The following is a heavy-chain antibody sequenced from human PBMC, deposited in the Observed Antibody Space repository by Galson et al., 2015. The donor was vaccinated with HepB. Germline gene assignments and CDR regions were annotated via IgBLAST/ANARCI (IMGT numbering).Heavy chain of an antibody. V-gene: IGHV3-66*01. CDR2: IYSGGST. CDR1: GFTVSSNY. CDR3: ARDSGLGGYYDSSGFDY. J-gene: IGHJ4*02. D-gene: IGHD3-22*01. Sequence: SLRLSCAASGFTVSSNYMSWVRQAPGKGLEWVSVIYSGGSTYYADSVKGRFTISRDNSKNTLYLQMNSLRAEDTAVYYCARDSGLGGYYDSSGFDYWGQGTLVTVSS.